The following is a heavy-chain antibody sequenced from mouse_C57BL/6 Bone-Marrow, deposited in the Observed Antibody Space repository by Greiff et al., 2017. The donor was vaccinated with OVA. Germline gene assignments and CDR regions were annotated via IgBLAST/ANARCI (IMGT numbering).Heavy chain of an antibody. CDR3: ARRGNPSDY. CDR1: GFTFSSYA. J-gene: IGHJ2*01. CDR2: ISDGGSYT. Sequence: EVKVVESGGGLVKPGGSLKLSCAASGFTFSSYAMSWVRQTPEKRLEWVATISDGGSYTYYPDNVKGRFTISRDNAKNNLYLQMSHLKSEDTAMYYCARRGNPSDYWGQGTTLTVSS. V-gene: IGHV5-4*03. D-gene: IGHD2-1*01.